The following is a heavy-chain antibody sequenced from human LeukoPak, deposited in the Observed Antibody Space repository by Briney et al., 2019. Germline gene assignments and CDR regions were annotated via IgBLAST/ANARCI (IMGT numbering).Heavy chain of an antibody. D-gene: IGHD6-6*01. CDR3: VRDSSSNFHYYYYMDV. J-gene: IGHJ6*03. CDR1: GGTFSSYA. CDR2: IIPIFGTA. Sequence: ASVKVSCKASGGTFSSYAISWVRQAPGQGLEWMGGIIPIFGTANYAQKFQGRVTITTDESTSTAYMELSSLRSEDTAVYYCVRDSSSNFHYYYYMDVWGKGTTVTVSS. V-gene: IGHV1-69*05.